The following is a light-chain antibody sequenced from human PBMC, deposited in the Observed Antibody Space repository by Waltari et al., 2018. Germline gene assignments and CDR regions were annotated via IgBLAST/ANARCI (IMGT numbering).Light chain of an antibody. Sequence: DIVMTQSPDSLAVSQGERATINCKSSQSVLYRAHNKKYLAWYQQRAGQPPKWIFYWASTRESWVPDRFSGSGSGTDFTLTIGSLQAEDVAVYDCHLYYSIPYTFGHGTKLEI. CDR1: QSVLYRAHNKKY. CDR2: WAS. CDR3: HLYYSIPYT. V-gene: IGKV4-1*01. J-gene: IGKJ2*01.